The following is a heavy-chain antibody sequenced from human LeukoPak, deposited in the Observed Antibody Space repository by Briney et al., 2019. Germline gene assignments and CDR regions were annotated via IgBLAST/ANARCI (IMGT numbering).Heavy chain of an antibody. D-gene: IGHD3-22*01. Sequence: PVGSLRLSCAASGFSFSAYNINWVRQAPGKGLEWVLCISPSGDHRYYADSVRGRFTISRDNAKNSVYLQMNSLRAEDTAVYYCARDAAYFDSSGYYPDPLDYWGQGTLVSVSS. V-gene: IGHV3-21*01. CDR2: ISPSGDHR. J-gene: IGHJ4*02. CDR1: GFSFSAYN. CDR3: ARDAAYFDSSGYYPDPLDY.